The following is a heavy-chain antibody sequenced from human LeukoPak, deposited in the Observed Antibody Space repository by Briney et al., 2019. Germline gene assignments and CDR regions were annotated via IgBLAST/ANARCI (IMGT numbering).Heavy chain of an antibody. Sequence: PGGSLRLSCAAFGFTFSSYAMHWVRQAPGKGLEWVAVISYDGSSKYYADSVKGRFTISRDNSKNTLYLQMNSLRAEDTAVYYCARDGAAADCFDYWGQGTLVTVSS. CDR2: ISYDGSSK. J-gene: IGHJ4*02. D-gene: IGHD6-13*01. V-gene: IGHV3-30-3*01. CDR1: GFTFSSYA. CDR3: ARDGAAADCFDY.